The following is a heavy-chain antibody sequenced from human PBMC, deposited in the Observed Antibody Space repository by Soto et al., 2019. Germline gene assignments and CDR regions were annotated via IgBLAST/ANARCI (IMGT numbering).Heavy chain of an antibody. J-gene: IGHJ4*02. V-gene: IGHV3-53*01. CDR1: GFSVSSKY. CDR3: ARDAPDGSGPFDY. Sequence: GGSLRLSCAASGFSVSSKYMSWVRQAPGKGLEWVSVIFSSGGTYYADSVKGRFIISRDNSKNTLYLQMNSLRADDTAVYYCARDAPDGSGPFDYWGQGTLVTVSS. CDR2: IFSSGGT. D-gene: IGHD3-22*01.